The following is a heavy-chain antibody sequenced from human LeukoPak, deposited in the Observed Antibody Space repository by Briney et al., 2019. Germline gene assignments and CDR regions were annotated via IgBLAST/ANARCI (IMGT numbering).Heavy chain of an antibody. CDR2: ISSSGSTI. J-gene: IGHJ4*02. Sequence: GGSLRLSCAASGFTFSSYEMNWVRQAPGKGLEWVSYISSSGSTIYYADSVKGRFTISRDNAKNSLYLQMNSLRAEDTAVYYCASDVVAAPAPLLDYWGQGTLVTVSS. CDR1: GFTFSSYE. D-gene: IGHD2-15*01. CDR3: ASDVVAAPAPLLDY. V-gene: IGHV3-48*03.